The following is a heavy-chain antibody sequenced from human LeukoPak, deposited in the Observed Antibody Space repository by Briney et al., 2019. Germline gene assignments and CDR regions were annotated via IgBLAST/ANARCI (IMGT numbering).Heavy chain of an antibody. Sequence: GGSLRLSCAASGFTFSSYAMSWVRQAPGKGLEWVAAISGSGGSTYYADSVKGRFTISRDNSKNTLYLQMNSLRAEDTAVYYCAREEDPMTTVTRKFDYWGQGTLVTVSS. CDR2: ISGSGGST. V-gene: IGHV3-23*01. CDR3: AREEDPMTTVTRKFDY. CDR1: GFTFSSYA. J-gene: IGHJ4*02. D-gene: IGHD4-17*01.